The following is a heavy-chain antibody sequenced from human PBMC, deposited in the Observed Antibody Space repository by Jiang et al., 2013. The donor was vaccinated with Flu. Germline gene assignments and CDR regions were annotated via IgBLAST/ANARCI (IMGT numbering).Heavy chain of an antibody. Sequence: APGKGLEWVSAISGSGGSTYYADSVKGRFTISRDNSKNTLYLQMNSLRAEDTAVYYCAKEDRFTGSSWSGVYWGQGTLVTVSS. V-gene: IGHV3-23*01. J-gene: IGHJ4*02. D-gene: IGHD6-13*01. CDR3: AKEDRFTGSSWSGVY. CDR2: ISGSGGST.